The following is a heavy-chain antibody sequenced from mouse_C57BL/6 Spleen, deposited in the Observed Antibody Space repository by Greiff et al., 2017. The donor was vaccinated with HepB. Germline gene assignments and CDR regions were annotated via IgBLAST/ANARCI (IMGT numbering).Heavy chain of an antibody. CDR1: GYTFTGYW. J-gene: IGHJ3*01. D-gene: IGHD2-3*01. CDR3: ARPIYDGYDGGFAWFAY. CDR2: ILPGSGST. Sequence: QVQLQQSGAELMKPGASVKLSCKATGYTFTGYWIEWVKQRPGHGLEWIGEILPGSGSTNYNEKFKGKATFTADTSSNTAYMQLSSLTTEDSAIYYCARPIYDGYDGGFAWFAYWGQGTLVTVSA. V-gene: IGHV1-9*01.